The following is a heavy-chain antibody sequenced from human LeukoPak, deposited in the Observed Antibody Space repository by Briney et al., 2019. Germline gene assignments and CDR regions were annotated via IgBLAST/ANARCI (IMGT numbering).Heavy chain of an antibody. V-gene: IGHV3-33*01. CDR1: GFIFSSYG. CDR2: IWYDGSNR. CDR3: ARDHSGTYDYGLHY. Sequence: GRSLRLSCAASGFIFSSYGIHWVRQAPGKGLEWVAVIWYDGSNRYYADSLKGRLTISRDNSKNTLYLQMNSLRAEDTAVYYCARDHSGTYDYGLHYWREGTLVTVSS. J-gene: IGHJ4*02. D-gene: IGHD3-16*01.